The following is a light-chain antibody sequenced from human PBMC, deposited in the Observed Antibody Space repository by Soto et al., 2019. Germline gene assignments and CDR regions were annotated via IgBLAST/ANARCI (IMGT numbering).Light chain of an antibody. V-gene: IGKV3-15*01. CDR3: QQYYNWPPLT. Sequence: EIVMTQSPATLSVSPGERVTFSCRASQSVGTNLAWYQQRPGQAPRLLIHGASTRATGSTARFSGSGSGTEFSLTISSLQSEDFAVYYCQQYYNWPPLTFGGGTKVEIK. CDR2: GAS. CDR1: QSVGTN. J-gene: IGKJ4*01.